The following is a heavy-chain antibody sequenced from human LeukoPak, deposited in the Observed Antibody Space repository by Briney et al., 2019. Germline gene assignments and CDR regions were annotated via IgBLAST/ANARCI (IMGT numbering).Heavy chain of an antibody. D-gene: IGHD1-1*01. CDR1: GGSISSYY. CDR2: SYHRGST. V-gene: IGHV4-59*01. CDR3: TRDRELGY. J-gene: IGHJ4*02. Sequence: SETLSLTCTVSGGSISSYYWSWIRQSPGKGPEWIGWSYHRGSTSYNPSLKSRVAISVDTSKNQFSLNLNSVTAADTAVYYCTRDRELGYWGQGALVIVSS.